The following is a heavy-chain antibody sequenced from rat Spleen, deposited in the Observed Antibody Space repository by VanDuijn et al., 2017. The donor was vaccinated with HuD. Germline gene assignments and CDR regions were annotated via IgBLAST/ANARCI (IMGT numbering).Heavy chain of an antibody. CDR1: GFTFSNYD. J-gene: IGHJ2*01. CDR3: ARHGYYDGYYPYFDY. V-gene: IGHV5S23*01. Sequence: EVQLVESDGGLVQPGRSLKLSCAASGFTFSNYDMAWVRQAPTKGLEWVASISPSGGSTYYRDSVKGRFTISRDNAKSTLYLQVDSLRSEDTATYYCARHGYYDGYYPYFDYWGQGVMVTVSS. D-gene: IGHD1-12*03. CDR2: ISPSGGST.